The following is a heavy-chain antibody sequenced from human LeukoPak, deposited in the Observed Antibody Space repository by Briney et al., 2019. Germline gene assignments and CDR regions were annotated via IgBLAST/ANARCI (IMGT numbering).Heavy chain of an antibody. CDR3: AKRLSSGSYFAAFDY. CDR2: ISGSGGTT. CDR1: GFTFSSYA. J-gene: IGHJ4*02. Sequence: GGSLRLSCVASGFTFSSYAMSWVRQAPGKGLEWVSTISGSGGTTYHADSVKGRFTISRDNPKNTLYVQMNSLRAEDTAIYYCAKRLSSGSYFAAFDYWGQGTLVTVPS. D-gene: IGHD1-26*01. V-gene: IGHV3-23*01.